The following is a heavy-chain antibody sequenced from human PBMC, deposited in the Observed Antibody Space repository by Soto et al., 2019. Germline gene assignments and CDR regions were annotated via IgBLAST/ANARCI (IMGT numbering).Heavy chain of an antibody. CDR1: GDSVSSNGVA. D-gene: IGHD6-13*01. V-gene: IGHV6-1*01. Sequence: QVQLQQSGPGLLQPSQTLSLTCAISGDSVSSNGVAWNWIRQSPSSGLEWLGRTYYRSKWSNDYALSVRSRITINPDTYKHHFSLQLNSVTPEDTAVYYCARGKYSSFDIWGQGTTVTVSS. CDR3: ARGKYSSFDI. CDR2: TYYRSKWSN. J-gene: IGHJ3*02.